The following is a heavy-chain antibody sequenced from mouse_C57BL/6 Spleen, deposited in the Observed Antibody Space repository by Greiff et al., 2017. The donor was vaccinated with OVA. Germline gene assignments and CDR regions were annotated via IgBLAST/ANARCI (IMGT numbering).Heavy chain of an antibody. V-gene: IGHV1-72*01. J-gene: IGHJ3*01. Sequence: QVQLKQPGAELVKPGASVKLSCKASGYTFTSYWMHWVKQRPGRGLEWIGRIDPNSGGTKYNEKFKSKATLTVDKPSSTAYMPLSSLTSEDSAVYDCANDGYFLFAYWGQGTLGTVSA. CDR1: GYTFTSYW. D-gene: IGHD2-3*01. CDR2: IDPNSGGT. CDR3: ANDGYFLFAY.